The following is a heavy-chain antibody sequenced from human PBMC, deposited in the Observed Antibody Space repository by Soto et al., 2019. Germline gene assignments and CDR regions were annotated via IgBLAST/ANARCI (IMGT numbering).Heavy chain of an antibody. Sequence: QVQLQESGPGLVKPSGTLSLTCAVSGGSISSSNWWSWVRQPPGKGLEWIGEIYHSGSTNYNPSLKRRVTISVDKSKNQFSLKLSSVTAADTAVYYCARDRGAISSWFGPDLDLWGRGTLVTVSS. CDR2: IYHSGST. D-gene: IGHD6-13*01. CDR3: ARDRGAISSWFGPDLDL. V-gene: IGHV4-4*02. J-gene: IGHJ2*01. CDR1: GGSISSSNW.